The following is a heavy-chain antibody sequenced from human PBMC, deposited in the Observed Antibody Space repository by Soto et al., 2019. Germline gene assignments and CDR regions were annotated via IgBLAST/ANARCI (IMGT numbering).Heavy chain of an antibody. D-gene: IGHD6-19*01. CDR3: ARGWPSSSQPLGSDY. CDR2: IYYSGST. Sequence: QVQLQESGPGLVKPSQTLSLTCTVSGGSISSGDYYWSWIRQPPGKGLEWSGYIYYSGSTYYNPCIKRRVNISVDTSKNQFSLKLSSVTAADTAVYYCARGWPSSSQPLGSDYWGQGTMVTVSS. J-gene: IGHJ4*02. CDR1: GGSISSGDYY. V-gene: IGHV4-30-4*01.